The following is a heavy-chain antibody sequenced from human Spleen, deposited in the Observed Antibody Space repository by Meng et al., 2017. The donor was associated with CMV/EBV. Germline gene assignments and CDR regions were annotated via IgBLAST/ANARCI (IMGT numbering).Heavy chain of an antibody. V-gene: IGHV4-4*02. D-gene: IGHD1-26*01. CDR3: ARGMIVGSTGYYFDY. CDR1: GGSIGSSNW. J-gene: IGHJ4*02. CDR2: IFRSGST. Sequence: SETLSLTCAVSGGSIGSSNWWSWVRQPPGKGLEWIGGIFRSGSTNYIPSLKSRVTISVDKSNNQFSLNLSSVTAADTAVYYCARGMIVGSTGYYFDYWGQGTLVTVSS.